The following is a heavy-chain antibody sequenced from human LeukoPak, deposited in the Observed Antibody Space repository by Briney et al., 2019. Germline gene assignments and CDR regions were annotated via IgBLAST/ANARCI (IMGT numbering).Heavy chain of an antibody. J-gene: IGHJ4*02. CDR1: GYTFTSYY. V-gene: IGHV1-46*01. Sequence: ASVKVSCKASGYTFTSYYMHWVRQAPGQGLEWMGIINPSGGSTSYAQKFQGRVTMTRDTSTSTVYMELSSLRSEDTAVYYCARAPYYYDSSGYYPPPDYWGQGTLVTVSS. D-gene: IGHD3-22*01. CDR3: ARAPYYYDSSGYYPPPDY. CDR2: INPSGGST.